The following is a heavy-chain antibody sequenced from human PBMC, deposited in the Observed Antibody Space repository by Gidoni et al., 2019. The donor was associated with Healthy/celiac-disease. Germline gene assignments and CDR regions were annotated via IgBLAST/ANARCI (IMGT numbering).Heavy chain of an antibody. V-gene: IGHV1-46*01. Sequence: QVQLVQSGAEVKKPGASVTVSCRASGYTFTSYYMHWVRQAPGQGLEWMGIINPSGGSTSDAQKFQGRVTMTRDTSTSTVYMELSSLRSEDTAVYYCARDLGDIVVVPAARGVGFDYWGQGTLVTVSS. D-gene: IGHD2-2*01. CDR1: GYTFTSYY. J-gene: IGHJ4*02. CDR3: ARDLGDIVVVPAARGVGFDY. CDR2: INPSGGST.